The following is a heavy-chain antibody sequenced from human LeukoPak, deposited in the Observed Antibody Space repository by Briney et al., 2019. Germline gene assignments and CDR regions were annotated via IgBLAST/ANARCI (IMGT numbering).Heavy chain of an antibody. CDR2: IYTSGST. CDR1: GGSISSYY. CDR3: ARVLGYQLPRFDP. V-gene: IGHV4-4*07. D-gene: IGHD2-2*01. J-gene: IGHJ5*02. Sequence: SETLSLTCTVSGGSISSYYWLWIPQPAGKGLEWIRRIYTSGSTNYNPSLKSRVAMSVDTSKNQFSLKLSSVTAADTAVYYCARVLGYQLPRFDPWGQGTLVTVSS.